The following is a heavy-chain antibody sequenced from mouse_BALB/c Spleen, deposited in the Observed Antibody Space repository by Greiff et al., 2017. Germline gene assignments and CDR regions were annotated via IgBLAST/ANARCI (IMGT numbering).Heavy chain of an antibody. J-gene: IGHJ4*01. Sequence: VQLQQSGAGLARPGASVKMSCKASGYTFTSYTMHWVKQRPGQGLEWIGYINPSRGYTNYNQKYKDKATLTADKSSSTAYMQLSSLTSEDSVDYYCARWEAMDYWGQGTSVTVSS. V-gene: IGHV1-4*01. D-gene: IGHD4-1*01. CDR2: INPSRGYT. CDR3: ARWEAMDY. CDR1: GYTFTSYT.